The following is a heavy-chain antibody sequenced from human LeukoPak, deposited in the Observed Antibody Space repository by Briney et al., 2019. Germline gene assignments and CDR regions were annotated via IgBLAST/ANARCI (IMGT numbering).Heavy chain of an antibody. D-gene: IGHD4-17*01. CDR2: ISSSSYI. CDR1: GFTFSSYS. V-gene: IGHV3-21*01. Sequence: GGSLRLSCAASGFTFSSYSMTWVRQAPGKGLEWVSSISSSSYIYYADSVKGRFTISRDNAKNSLYLQMNSLRAEDTAVYYCARDPYGEGENYFDYWGQGTLVTVSS. J-gene: IGHJ4*02. CDR3: ARDPYGEGENYFDY.